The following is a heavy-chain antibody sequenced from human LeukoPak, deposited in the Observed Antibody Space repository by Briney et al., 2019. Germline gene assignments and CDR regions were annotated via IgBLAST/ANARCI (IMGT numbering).Heavy chain of an antibody. CDR1: GVTLSPYG. D-gene: IGHD5-12*01. CDR3: ARWRGYDNFYDY. V-gene: IGHV3-64*01. Sequence: PGMSLRLSCAASGVTLSPYGMHWVRQAPGKGLEFVSAIGSNGGSTYYANSVQGRFTISRDNSKNTLYLQMGSLRTEDMAVYYCARWRGYDNFYDYWGQGTLVTVSS. CDR2: IGSNGGST. J-gene: IGHJ4*02.